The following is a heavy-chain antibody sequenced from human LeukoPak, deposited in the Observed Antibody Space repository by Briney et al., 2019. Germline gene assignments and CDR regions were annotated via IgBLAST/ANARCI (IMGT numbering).Heavy chain of an antibody. V-gene: IGHV1-3*01. CDR2: INAGNGNT. D-gene: IGHD3-3*01. Sequence: ASVKVSCKASGYTFTSYGISWVRQAPGQRLEWMGWINAGNGNTKYSQKFQGRVTITRDTSASTAYMELSSLRSEDTAVYYCARDGKPPPLYYDFWSGYHGQYYFDYWGQGTLVTVSS. CDR3: ARDGKPPPLYYDFWSGYHGQYYFDY. CDR1: GYTFTSYG. J-gene: IGHJ4*02.